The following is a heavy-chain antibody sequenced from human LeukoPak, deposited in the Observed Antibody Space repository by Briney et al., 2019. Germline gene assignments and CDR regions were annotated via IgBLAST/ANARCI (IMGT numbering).Heavy chain of an antibody. CDR3: ARDRLDYGDYETCLDV. CDR2: ISAYNGNT. V-gene: IGHV1-18*01. D-gene: IGHD4-17*01. Sequence: ASVKVSCKASGYTFTSYGISWVRQAPGQGLEWMGWISAYNGNTNYAQKFQGRVTITADESTSTAYMVLSSLRSEDTAVYYCARDRLDYGDYETCLDVWGKGTTVTVSS. CDR1: GYTFTSYG. J-gene: IGHJ6*04.